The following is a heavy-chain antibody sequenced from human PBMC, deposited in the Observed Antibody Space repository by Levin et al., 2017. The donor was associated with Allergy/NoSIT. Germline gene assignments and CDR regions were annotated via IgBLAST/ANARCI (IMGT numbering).Heavy chain of an antibody. CDR2: IIPAFDTP. V-gene: IGHV1-69*06. CDR1: GGTFSTYA. Sequence: ASVKVSCKVSGGTFSTYAVSWVRQAPGQGLEWLGGIIPAFDTPNYAQTLEGRVTITADRSTSTAYMELSSLRSEDTALYYCARPLVPPRYDYGLDSWGQGTLVTVSS. J-gene: IGHJ4*02. CDR3: ARPLVPPRYDYGLDS. D-gene: IGHD4-17*01.